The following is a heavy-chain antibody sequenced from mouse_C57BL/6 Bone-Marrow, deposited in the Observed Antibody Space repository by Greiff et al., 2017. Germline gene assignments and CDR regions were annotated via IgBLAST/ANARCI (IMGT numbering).Heavy chain of an antibody. CDR2: IDPSDSYT. V-gene: IGHV1-69*01. J-gene: IGHJ2*01. Sequence: QVQLQQSGAELVMPGASVKLSCKASGYTFTSYWMHWVKQRPGQGLEWIGEIDPSDSYTNYNQKFKGKSTLTVDKSSSTAYMQLSSLTSEDSAVYYCARRDYGSSRFDYWGQGTTLTVSS. D-gene: IGHD1-1*01. CDR3: ARRDYGSSRFDY. CDR1: GYTFTSYW.